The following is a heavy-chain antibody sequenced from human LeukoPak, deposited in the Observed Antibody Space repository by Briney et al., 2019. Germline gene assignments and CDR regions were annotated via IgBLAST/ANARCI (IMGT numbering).Heavy chain of an antibody. V-gene: IGHV4-61*08. CDR1: GGSISSGGYY. CDR3: ARGGSPGTNLNWVDP. CDR2: IYYSGST. Sequence: SETLSLTCTVSGGSISSGGYYWSWIRQPPGKGLEWIGYIYYSGSTSYNPSLKSRVTISVDTSKNQFSLKLSSVTAADTAVYYCARGGSPGTNLNWVDPWGQGTLVTVSS. J-gene: IGHJ5*02. D-gene: IGHD1-1*01.